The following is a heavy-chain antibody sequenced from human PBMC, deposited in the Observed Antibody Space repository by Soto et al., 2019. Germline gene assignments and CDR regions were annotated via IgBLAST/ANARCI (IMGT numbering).Heavy chain of an antibody. CDR3: TKDWLFDSPAS. D-gene: IGHD3-9*01. CDR2: ISASGATT. V-gene: IGHV3-23*01. Sequence: GGSLRLSCVGSGFTFSGYDMSWVRQAPGKGLEWASTISASGATTNYADSVKGRFTISRDNSMKTLYLQMNSLRGEDTAVYYCTKDWLFDSPASWGQGALVTVSS. J-gene: IGHJ5*02. CDR1: GFTFSGYD.